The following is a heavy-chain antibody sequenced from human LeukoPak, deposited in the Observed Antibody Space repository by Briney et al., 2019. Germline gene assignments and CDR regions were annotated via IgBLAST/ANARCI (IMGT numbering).Heavy chain of an antibody. V-gene: IGHV3-23*01. Sequence: GGSLRLSCAASGFTFSSYAMSWVRQAPGKGLEWVSAISGSGGSTYYADSVKGRFTISRDNSKNTLYLQMNSLRAEDTAVYYCALHPGFFGVAIGPYFDYWGQGTLVTVSS. CDR3: ALHPGFFGVAIGPYFDY. CDR2: ISGSGGST. CDR1: GFTFSSYA. J-gene: IGHJ4*02. D-gene: IGHD3-3*01.